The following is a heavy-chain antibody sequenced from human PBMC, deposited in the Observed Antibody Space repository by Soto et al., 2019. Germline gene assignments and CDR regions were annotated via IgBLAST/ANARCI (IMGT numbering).Heavy chain of an antibody. V-gene: IGHV4-59*11. D-gene: IGHD3-16*01. Sequence: SATLSLTCTVSGVSITSHYWTWIRQPPGKGLEWIGNIHYSGSTNYSPSLKGRVIISVDTSENQSSLKLSSVTTADTAVYYCTVGGAGHPFDYWGQGTLVTVSS. CDR1: GVSITSHY. CDR3: TVGGAGHPFDY. J-gene: IGHJ4*02. CDR2: IHYSGST.